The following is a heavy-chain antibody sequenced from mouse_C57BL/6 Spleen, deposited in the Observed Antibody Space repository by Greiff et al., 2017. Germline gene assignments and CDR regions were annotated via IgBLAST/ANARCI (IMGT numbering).Heavy chain of an antibody. CDR1: GYTFTSYW. V-gene: IGHV1-72*01. CDR2: IDPNSGGT. CDR3: ASGNYGSSFYYAMDY. J-gene: IGHJ4*01. D-gene: IGHD1-1*01. Sequence: QVQLQQPGAELVKPGASVKLSCKASGYTFTSYWMHWVKQRPGRGLEWIGRIDPNSGGTKYNEKFKSKATLTVDKPSSTAYMQLSSLTSEDAAVYYGASGNYGSSFYYAMDYWGQGTSVTVSS.